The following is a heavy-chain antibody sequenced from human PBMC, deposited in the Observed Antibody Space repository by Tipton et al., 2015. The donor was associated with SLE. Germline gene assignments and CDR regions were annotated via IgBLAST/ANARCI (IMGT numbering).Heavy chain of an antibody. CDR3: AREGPSWYYYYYMDV. J-gene: IGHJ6*03. V-gene: IGHV3-30*03. Sequence: SLRLSCAASGLTVSGYAMHWVRQAPGKGLEWVAVISDDGRSKDYADSVKGRFTISRDNAKNSLYLQMNSLRAEDTAVYYCAREGPSWYYYYYMDVWGKGTTVTVSS. CDR2: ISDDGRSK. D-gene: IGHD2-15*01. CDR1: GLTVSGYA.